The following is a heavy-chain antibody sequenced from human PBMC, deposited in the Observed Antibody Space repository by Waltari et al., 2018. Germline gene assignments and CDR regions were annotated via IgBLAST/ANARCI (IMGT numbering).Heavy chain of an antibody. CDR3: ARGGLTVTNGGRRFGY. CDR1: GGSFRGSY. D-gene: IGHD4-17*01. Sequence: QVQLQQWGAGLLKPSATLSLTCAVYGGSFRGSYWIWIRQPPGRGLEWIGEINHSGSTNYNPSLKSRVTISVDTSKNQFSLKLSSVTAADTAVYYCARGGLTVTNGGRRFGYWGQGTLVTVSS. J-gene: IGHJ4*02. V-gene: IGHV4-34*01. CDR2: INHSGST.